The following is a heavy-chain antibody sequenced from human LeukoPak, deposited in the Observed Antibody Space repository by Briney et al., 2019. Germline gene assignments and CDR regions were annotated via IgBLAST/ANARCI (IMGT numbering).Heavy chain of an antibody. D-gene: IGHD2-15*01. CDR3: AKDVGYCSGGSCYPEDY. J-gene: IGHJ4*02. Sequence: GGSLRLSCAASGFTFSSYGMHWVRQAPGKGLEWVAFIRYDGSNKYYADSVKGRFTISRGNSKNTLYLQMNSLRAEDTAVYCCAKDVGYCSGGSCYPEDYWGQGTLVTVSS. CDR2: IRYDGSNK. CDR1: GFTFSSYG. V-gene: IGHV3-30*02.